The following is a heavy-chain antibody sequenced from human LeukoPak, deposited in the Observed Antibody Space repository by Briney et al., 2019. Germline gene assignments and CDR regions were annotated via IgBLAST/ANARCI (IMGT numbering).Heavy chain of an antibody. Sequence: GGSLRLSCAASGFTFSSYAMSCVRQAPGKGLEWVSAISGSGGSTYYADSVKGRFTISRDNSKNTLYLQMNSLRAEDRAVYYCAKFGGGIAARRYYVDYWGQGTLVTVSS. D-gene: IGHD6-6*01. CDR2: ISGSGGST. CDR3: AKFGGGIAARRYYVDY. V-gene: IGHV3-23*01. CDR1: GFTFSSYA. J-gene: IGHJ4*02.